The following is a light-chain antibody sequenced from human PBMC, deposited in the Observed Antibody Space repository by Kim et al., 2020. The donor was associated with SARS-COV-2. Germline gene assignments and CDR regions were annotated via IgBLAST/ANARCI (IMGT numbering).Light chain of an antibody. CDR2: DVT. J-gene: IGLJ1*01. CDR1: SSDVGGYAF. Sequence: QQVNISCTGTSSDVGGYAFVSSDQQHPGKGPKLMINDVTKRPSGVPDRFSASKSGNTASLTISGLQAEDEADYYCCSYAGSYTYVFGTGTKVTVL. CDR3: CSYAGSYTYV. V-gene: IGLV2-11*03.